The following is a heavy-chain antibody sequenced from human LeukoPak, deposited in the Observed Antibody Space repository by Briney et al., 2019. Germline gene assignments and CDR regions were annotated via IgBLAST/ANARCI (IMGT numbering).Heavy chain of an antibody. CDR3: AKLYCSGGSCYRFEGS. Sequence: GGSLRLSCEASAFTFSSYWMSWVRQAPGKGLEWVANMKEDGGEINYVDSVKGRFTISRDNAKNSLYLQMNSLRAEDTALYYCAKLYCSGGSCYRFEGSWGQGTLVTVSS. D-gene: IGHD2-15*01. J-gene: IGHJ4*02. CDR1: AFTFSSYW. CDR2: MKEDGGEI. V-gene: IGHV3-7*03.